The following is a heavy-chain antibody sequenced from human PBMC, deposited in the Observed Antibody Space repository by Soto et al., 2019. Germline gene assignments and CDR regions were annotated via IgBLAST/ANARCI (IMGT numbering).Heavy chain of an antibody. J-gene: IGHJ3*02. CDR2: IYYSGST. V-gene: IGHV4-61*01. CDR3: ARDPNPSGASDI. Sequence: HVQLQESGPGLVKPSETLSLTCTVSGGSVSSGRYYWSWIRQPPGKGLDWIGYIYYSGSTNYNPSLKSRVTISVDTSNHQFSLKLSSVTAADTAVYYCARDPNPSGASDIWGQGTMVTVSS. CDR1: GGSVSSGRYY.